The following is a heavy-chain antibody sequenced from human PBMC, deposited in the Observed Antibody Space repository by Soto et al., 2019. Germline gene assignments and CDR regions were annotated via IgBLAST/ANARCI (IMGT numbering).Heavy chain of an antibody. V-gene: IGHV4-34*01. Sequence: PGGSLRLSCAVSGLTFSDGWMSWVRQPPGKGLEWIGEINHSGSTNYNPSLKSRVTISVDTSKNQFSLKLSSETAADTAVYYCASMLRGGYYDSTRRYYYGMDVWGQGTTVTVSS. D-gene: IGHD3-22*01. CDR2: INHSGST. CDR1: GLTFSDGW. CDR3: ASMLRGGYYDSTRRYYYGMDV. J-gene: IGHJ6*02.